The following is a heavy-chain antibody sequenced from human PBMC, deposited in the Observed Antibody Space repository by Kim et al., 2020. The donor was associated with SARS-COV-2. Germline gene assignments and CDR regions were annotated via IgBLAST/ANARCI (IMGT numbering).Heavy chain of an antibody. V-gene: IGHV4-59*01. Sequence: SETLSLTCTVSGGSISGYHWSWIRQSPGRGLEWIGYIYYSGNTNYSPSLKSRVTISIDTSKNQFSLKLRSVTAADTAVYYCARGTYDYVWGSYRFVYWGQGTLVTASS. CDR1: GGSISGYH. CDR3: ARGTYDYVWGSYRFVY. CDR2: IYYSGNT. D-gene: IGHD3-16*02. J-gene: IGHJ4*02.